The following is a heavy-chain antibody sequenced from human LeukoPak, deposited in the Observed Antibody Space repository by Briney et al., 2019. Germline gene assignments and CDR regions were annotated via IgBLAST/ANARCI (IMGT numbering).Heavy chain of an antibody. D-gene: IGHD1-26*01. CDR1: GYTFTGYY. J-gene: IGHJ4*02. V-gene: IGHV1-2*02. CDR2: INPNNGGT. CDR3: ARGIVGATFYFDY. Sequence: GASVKVSCKASGYTFTGYYMHWVRQAPGQGLEWMGWINPNNGGTNYAQKFQGRVTMTRDTSISTAYMELSRLRSDDTAVYYCARGIVGATFYFDYWGQGTLVTVSS.